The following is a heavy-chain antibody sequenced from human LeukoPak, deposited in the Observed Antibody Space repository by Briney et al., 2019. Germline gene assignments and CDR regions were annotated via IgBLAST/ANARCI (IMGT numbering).Heavy chain of an antibody. Sequence: SETLSLTCAVYGGSFSGYYWSWIRQPPGKGLEWIGEINHSGSTNYNPSLKSRVTISVDTSKNQFSLKLSSVTAADPAVYYCARKRASLYYYDSSGRFDYWGQGTLVTVSS. CDR1: GGSFSGYY. J-gene: IGHJ4*02. CDR2: INHSGST. D-gene: IGHD3-22*01. CDR3: ARKRASLYYYDSSGRFDY. V-gene: IGHV4-34*01.